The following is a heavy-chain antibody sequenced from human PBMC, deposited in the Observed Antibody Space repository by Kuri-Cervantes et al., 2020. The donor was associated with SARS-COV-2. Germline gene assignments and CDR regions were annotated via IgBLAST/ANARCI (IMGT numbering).Heavy chain of an antibody. V-gene: IGHV4-30-4*01. J-gene: IGHJ4*02. Sequence: LRLSCTVSGGSISSGDYYWSWIRQPPGKGLEWIGYIYYSGSTYYNPSLKSRVTISVDTSKNQFSLKLSSVTAADTAVDYCARVDSSGYIGFDYWGQGTLVTVSS. CDR3: ARVDSSGYIGFDY. CDR1: GGSISSGDYY. CDR2: IYYSGST. D-gene: IGHD3-22*01.